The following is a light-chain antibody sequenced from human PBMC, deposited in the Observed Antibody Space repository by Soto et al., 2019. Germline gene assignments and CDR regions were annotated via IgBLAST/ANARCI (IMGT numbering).Light chain of an antibody. J-gene: IGKJ4*01. CDR3: QQYGTSPLT. CDR1: QRVSSSS. CDR2: GAS. V-gene: IGKV3-20*01. Sequence: DIVLTQSPGTLPSSPGERATLSCRASQRVSSSSLAWYQQKPGQAPRLLMYGASRRATGIPDRFSGSGSGTDFTLIISRLEPEDFAVYYCQQYGTSPLTFGGGTKVDIK.